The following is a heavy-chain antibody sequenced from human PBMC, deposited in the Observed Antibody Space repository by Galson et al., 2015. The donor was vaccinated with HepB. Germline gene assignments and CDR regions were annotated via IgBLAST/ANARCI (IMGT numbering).Heavy chain of an antibody. Sequence: CAISGDSVSSNSAAWNWIRQSPSRGLEWLGRTYYRSEWYNDYAVSMKSRITINPDTSKNQVSLQLSSVTPEDTAVYYCAYGLDVWGQGTTVTVSS. CDR3: AYGLDV. V-gene: IGHV6-1*01. CDR1: GDSVSSNSAA. CDR2: TYYRSEWYN. J-gene: IGHJ6*02.